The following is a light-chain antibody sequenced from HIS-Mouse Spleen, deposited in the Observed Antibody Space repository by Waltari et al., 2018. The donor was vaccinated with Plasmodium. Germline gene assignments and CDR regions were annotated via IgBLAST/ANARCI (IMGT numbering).Light chain of an antibody. CDR1: PGISSY. J-gene: IGKJ4*01. CDR2: AAS. Sequence: AIRMTQSPSSLSASTGDRVTITCRASPGISSYLAWYQQKPGKAPKLLIYAASTLQSGVPSRFSGSGSGTDFTLTISCLQSEGFATYYCQQYYSYPLTFGGGTKVEIK. CDR3: QQYYSYPLT. V-gene: IGKV1-8*01.